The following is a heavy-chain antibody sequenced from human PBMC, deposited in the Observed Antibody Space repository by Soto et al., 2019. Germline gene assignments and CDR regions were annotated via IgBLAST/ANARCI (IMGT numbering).Heavy chain of an antibody. CDR3: ARVSREGSYLPHAVDI. J-gene: IGHJ3*02. CDR1: GYTFTSYY. CDR2: INPSSGST. Sequence: QVQLVQSGAEVKKPGASVKVSCKASGYTFTSYYMHWVRQAPGQGLEWMGIINPSSGSTSYAQKYQGRATRNSDTSTSTLYMDLSSLSSEDTAVYYGARVSREGSYLPHAVDIWGQGRMVTVSS. D-gene: IGHD1-26*01. V-gene: IGHV1-46*01.